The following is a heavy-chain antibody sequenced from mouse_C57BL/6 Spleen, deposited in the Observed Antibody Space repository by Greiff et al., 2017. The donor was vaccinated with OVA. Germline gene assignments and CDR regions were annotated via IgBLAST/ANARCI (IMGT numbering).Heavy chain of an antibody. CDR2: ISSGGDYI. V-gene: IGHV5-9-1*02. J-gene: IGHJ3*01. Sequence: EVKVEESGEGLVKPGGSLKLSCAASGFTFSSYAMSWVRQTPEKRLEWVAYISSGGDYIYYADTVKGRFTISRDNARNTLYLRMRRLKSEDTAVYYCTRDTGDGYYGGPWFAYWGQGTLVTVSA. D-gene: IGHD2-3*01. CDR1: GFTFSSYA. CDR3: TRDTGDGYYGGPWFAY.